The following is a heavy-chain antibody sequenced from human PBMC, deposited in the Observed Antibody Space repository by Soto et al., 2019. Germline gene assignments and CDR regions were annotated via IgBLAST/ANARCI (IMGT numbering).Heavy chain of an antibody. J-gene: IGHJ4*02. CDR2: IYSGGST. V-gene: IGHV3-53*01. Sequence: GGWLRLSWAASGFTVSSNYMSSVCQAPGKGLEWVSVIYSGGSTYYADSVKGRFTISRDNSKNTLYLQMNSLRAEDTAVYYCAKRSSSSTFDYWGQGTLVTVSS. D-gene: IGHD6-6*01. CDR1: GFTVSSNY. CDR3: AKRSSSSTFDY.